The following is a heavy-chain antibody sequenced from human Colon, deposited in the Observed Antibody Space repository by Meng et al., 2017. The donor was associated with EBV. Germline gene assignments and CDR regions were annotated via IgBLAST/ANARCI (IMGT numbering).Heavy chain of an antibody. V-gene: IGHV3-30*18. CDR3: AQDRGDSYFDY. Sequence: VQLVEAGGGLVEPGGSLRLSCAVSGYTFTNAWMHWVRQAPGKGLEWVADISSDGSNKYYSDSVKGRFTISRDNSKSAVYLQMNSLRGEDTAVYYCAQDRGDSYFDYWGQGTLVTVSS. J-gene: IGHJ4*02. CDR1: GYTFTNAW. CDR2: ISSDGSNK.